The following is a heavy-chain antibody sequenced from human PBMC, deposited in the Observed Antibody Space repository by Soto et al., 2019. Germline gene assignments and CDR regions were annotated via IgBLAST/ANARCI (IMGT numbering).Heavy chain of an antibody. V-gene: IGHV5-51*01. J-gene: IGHJ5*02. CDR2: IYPYDSDT. D-gene: IGHD2-2*01. CDR3: AKDGSSSWEPLPVS. Sequence: PGESLKISCKGSGYSSPDYWIGWVRQTPGKGLEWLGMIYPYDSDTRYNPSFQGQVTISVDNSKNMVYVQMNSLRAEDTAIYYCAKDGSSSWEPLPVSWGQGALVTVSS. CDR1: GYSSPDYW.